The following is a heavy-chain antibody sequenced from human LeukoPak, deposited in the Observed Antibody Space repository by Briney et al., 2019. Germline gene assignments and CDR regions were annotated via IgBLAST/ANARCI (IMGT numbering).Heavy chain of an antibody. J-gene: IGHJ4*02. Sequence: ASVKVSCKASGYTFTSYGISWVRQAPGQGLEWMGWISAYNGNTNYAQKLQGRVTMTTDTSTSTAYMELRSLRSDDTAVYYCARETHYDSSGYYYFDYWGQGTLVTVSS. V-gene: IGHV1-18*01. CDR2: ISAYNGNT. CDR1: GYTFTSYG. CDR3: ARETHYDSSGYYYFDY. D-gene: IGHD3-22*01.